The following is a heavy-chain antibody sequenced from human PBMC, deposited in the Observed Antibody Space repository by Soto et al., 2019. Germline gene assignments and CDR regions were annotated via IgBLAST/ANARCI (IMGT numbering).Heavy chain of an antibody. CDR2: ISGSGGST. J-gene: IGHJ5*02. V-gene: IGHV3-23*01. D-gene: IGHD4-17*01. Sequence: GGSLRLSCASSGFTFASYNMLWVRQAPGKGLEWVSAISGSGGSTYCADSVKGRFTISRDNSKNTLYLQMNSLRAEDTAVYYCARRLTTVTTSRFDPWGQGTLVTVSS. CDR3: ARRLTTVTTSRFDP. CDR1: GFTFASYN.